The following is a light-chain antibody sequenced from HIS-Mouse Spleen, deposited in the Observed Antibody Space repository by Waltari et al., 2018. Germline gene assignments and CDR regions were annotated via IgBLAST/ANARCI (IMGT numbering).Light chain of an antibody. CDR1: KLGDKY. Sequence: SYELTQPPSVSVSPGQTASITCSGDKLGDKYACWYQQKPGQSPVLVIYQDSKRPSGSPDRFSGFNSGNTATLTISGTQAMDEADYYCQAWDSSTVVFGGGTKLTVL. CDR2: QDS. J-gene: IGLJ2*01. CDR3: QAWDSSTVV. V-gene: IGLV3-1*01.